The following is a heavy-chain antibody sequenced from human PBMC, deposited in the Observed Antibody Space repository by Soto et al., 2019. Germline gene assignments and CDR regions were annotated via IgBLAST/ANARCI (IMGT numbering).Heavy chain of an antibody. J-gene: IGHJ5*02. CDR1: GYTFSKYS. Sequence: EVQLVESGGGLVKPGGSLRLSCVASGYTFSKYSMNWVRQAPDKGLEWVSAISSGSSYIYYADSVKGRFTISRDNGENSLYLQMNSLRTEDTAIYYCARQPCSSPSCYPNYFDPWGHGTLLTVFS. CDR2: ISSGSSYI. D-gene: IGHD2-2*01. V-gene: IGHV3-21*01. CDR3: ARQPCSSPSCYPNYFDP.